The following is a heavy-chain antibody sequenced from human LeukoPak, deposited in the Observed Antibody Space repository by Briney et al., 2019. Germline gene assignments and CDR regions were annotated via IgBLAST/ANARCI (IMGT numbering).Heavy chain of an antibody. V-gene: IGHV3-21*01. CDR2: VSGSGSLK. J-gene: IGHJ5*02. CDR3: ARGGSTAHPNWFDP. D-gene: IGHD2-2*01. Sequence: SGGSLRLSCAGSGFTFTHHALSRVRQAPGKGLEWVSTVSGSGSLKFYADSVKGRFTISRDNAKNSLYLQMNSLRAEDTAVYYCARGGSTAHPNWFDPWGQGTLVTVSS. CDR1: GFTFTHHA.